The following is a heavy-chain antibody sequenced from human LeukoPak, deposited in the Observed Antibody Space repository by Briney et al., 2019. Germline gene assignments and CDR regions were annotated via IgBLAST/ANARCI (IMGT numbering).Heavy chain of an antibody. CDR2: ISSNGGST. CDR1: GLTFSSYA. Sequence: GGSLRLSCAASGLTFSSYAMHWVRQAPGKGLEYVSAISSNGGSTYYANSVKGGFTISRDNSKNTLYLQMGSLRAEDMAVYYCARDSHPYYDILTGYLIGMDVWGQGTTVTVSS. CDR3: ARDSHPYYDILTGYLIGMDV. J-gene: IGHJ6*02. V-gene: IGHV3-64*01. D-gene: IGHD3-9*01.